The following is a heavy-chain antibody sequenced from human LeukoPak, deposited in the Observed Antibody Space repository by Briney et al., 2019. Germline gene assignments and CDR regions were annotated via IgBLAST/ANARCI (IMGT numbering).Heavy chain of an antibody. V-gene: IGHV3-74*01. CDR3: ARRGDSGTYYDS. Sequence: GGSLRLSCAASGFSFSNYWMHWVRQAPGKGLVWVSRTNTDGSNPDYADSVKGRFTIYRDNAKNTLYLQMNSLRAEDTAVYYCARRGDSGTYYDSWGQGTLVTVSS. CDR1: GFSFSNYW. J-gene: IGHJ5*01. CDR2: TNTDGSNP. D-gene: IGHD3-10*01.